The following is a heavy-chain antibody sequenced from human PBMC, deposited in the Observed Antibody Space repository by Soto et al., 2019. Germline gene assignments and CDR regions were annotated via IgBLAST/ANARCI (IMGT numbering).Heavy chain of an antibody. CDR3: STQASDFWRGYPQYYMDL. V-gene: IGHV3-73*01. D-gene: IGHD3-3*01. J-gene: IGHJ6*03. CDR2: IRSRGNNYAT. Sequence: EVQLVESGGGLVQPGGSLTLSCAASGFTFSVSALHWVRHPSGRGLVWVGRIRSRGNNYATACAASMDGRFTISRDDSKNTAYLQLNSLTSEDTAVYYCSTQASDFWRGYPQYYMDLWRKGTTATVS. CDR1: GFTFSVSA.